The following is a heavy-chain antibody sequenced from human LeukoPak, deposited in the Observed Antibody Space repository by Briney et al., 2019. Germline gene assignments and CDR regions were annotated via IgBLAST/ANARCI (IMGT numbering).Heavy chain of an antibody. CDR2: ISWNSGSI. Sequence: GGSLRLSCAASGFTFGDYAMHWVRQAPGKGLEGVSGISWNSGSIGYADSVKGRFTISRDNAKNSLYLQMNSLRAEDTALYYCAKDIGYYGSGSYYNPSDYWGQGTLVTVSS. V-gene: IGHV3-9*01. J-gene: IGHJ4*02. D-gene: IGHD3-10*01. CDR1: GFTFGDYA. CDR3: AKDIGYYGSGSYYNPSDY.